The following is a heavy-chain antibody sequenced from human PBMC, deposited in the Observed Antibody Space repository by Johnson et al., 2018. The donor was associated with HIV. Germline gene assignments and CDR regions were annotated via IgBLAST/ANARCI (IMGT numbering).Heavy chain of an antibody. J-gene: IGHJ3*02. D-gene: IGHD1-26*01. CDR3: TTGPVGATKGGGAFDI. V-gene: IGHV3-15*01. CDR2: VKSITDGGTT. CDR1: GFTFNRAW. Sequence: VQLVESGGGLVKPGGSLRVSCAASGFTFNRAWMSWVRQAPGKGLEWVGRVKSITDGGTTDYTAPVTGSFPISRDDSKTTLYLLMNSLKTDDTAVYYCTTGPVGATKGGGAFDIWGLGTMVTVSS.